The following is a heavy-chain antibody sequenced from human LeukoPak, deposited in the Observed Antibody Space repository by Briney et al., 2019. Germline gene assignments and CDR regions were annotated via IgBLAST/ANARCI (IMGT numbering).Heavy chain of an antibody. CDR3: LFDDYGDSRG. Sequence: GGSLRLSCAASGFTFSSYSMNWVRQASGKGLEWVGRIRSKANSYATAYAASVKGRFTISRDDSKNTAYLQMNSLKTEDTAVYYCLFDDYGDSRGWGQGTLVTVSS. J-gene: IGHJ4*02. V-gene: IGHV3-73*01. CDR1: GFTFSSYS. CDR2: IRSKANSYAT. D-gene: IGHD4-17*01.